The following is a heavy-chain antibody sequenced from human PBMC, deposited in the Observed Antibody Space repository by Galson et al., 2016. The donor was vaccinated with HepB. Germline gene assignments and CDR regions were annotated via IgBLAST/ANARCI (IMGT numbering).Heavy chain of an antibody. CDR3: ARDKNRDGDNSDY. CDR2: ISAYNGNT. D-gene: IGHD4-17*01. J-gene: IGHJ4*02. Sequence: SVKVSCKASGYTFTKYGISWVRQAPGQGLEWMGSISAYNGNTNYAQKLQGRVTVTTDTSTSTAYMELRSLRSDDTAVYYCARDKNRDGDNSDYWGQGTLVTVSS. V-gene: IGHV1-18*01. CDR1: GYTFTKYG.